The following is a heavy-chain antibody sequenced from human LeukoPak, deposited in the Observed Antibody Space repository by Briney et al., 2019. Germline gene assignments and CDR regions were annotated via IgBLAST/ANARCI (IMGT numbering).Heavy chain of an antibody. CDR3: ARAPGYYYGSGSSYQVFDY. J-gene: IGHJ4*02. V-gene: IGHV3-48*04. D-gene: IGHD3-10*01. Sequence: GGSLRLSCAASGFTFSSYSMNWVRQAPGKGLEWVASISSSSSTIYYADSVKGRFTIHRENAEHSLSLHMNSLRPEHTAVYYCARAPGYYYGSGSSYQVFDYWGQGPLVTVSS. CDR1: GFTFSSYS. CDR2: ISSSSSTI.